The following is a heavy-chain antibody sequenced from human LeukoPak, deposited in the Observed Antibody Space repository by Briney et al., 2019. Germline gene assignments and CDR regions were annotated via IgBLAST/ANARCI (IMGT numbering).Heavy chain of an antibody. V-gene: IGHV1-18*01. Sequence: ASVKVSCKASGYTFTSYGISWVRQAPGQGLEWMGWISAYNGNTNYAQKLQGRVTMTTDTSTSTAYMELRSLRSDDTAVYYCASTQFRGYYYYYMDVWGKGTTVTVSS. CDR1: GYTFTSYG. J-gene: IGHJ6*03. CDR2: ISAYNGNT. D-gene: IGHD3-10*01. CDR3: ASTQFRGYYYYYMDV.